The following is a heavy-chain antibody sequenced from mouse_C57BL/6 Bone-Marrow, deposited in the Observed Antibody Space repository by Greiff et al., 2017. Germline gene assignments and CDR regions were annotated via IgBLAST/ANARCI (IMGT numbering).Heavy chain of an antibody. CDR1: GYSFTDYN. Sequence: VQLQQSGPELVKPGASVKISCKASGYSFTDYNMNWVKQSTGQSLEWIGVINPNNGTTSYNQKFKGKATLTVDQSSSTAYMQINSLTSEDYAVYDYSRGYDYDYAMGYGGQGTSVTVSS. CDR2: INPNNGTT. V-gene: IGHV1-39*01. J-gene: IGHJ4*01. CDR3: SRGYDYDYAMGY. D-gene: IGHD2-4*01.